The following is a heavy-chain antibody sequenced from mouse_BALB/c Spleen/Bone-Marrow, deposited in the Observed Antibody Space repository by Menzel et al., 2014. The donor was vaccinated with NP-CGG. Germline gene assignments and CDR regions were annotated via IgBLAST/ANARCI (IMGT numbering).Heavy chain of an antibody. CDR2: ISSGSSTI. CDR3: ASSPYGYFDY. J-gene: IGHJ2*01. Sequence: EVKLVESGGGLVQPGGSRKLSCAASGFTFSSFGMHWVRQAPEKGLEWVAYISSGSSTIYYADTVKGRFTISRDNPKNTLFLQMTSLRSEDTAMHYCASSPYGYFDYWGQGTTLTVSS. CDR1: GFTFSSFG. V-gene: IGHV5-17*02. D-gene: IGHD1-1*01.